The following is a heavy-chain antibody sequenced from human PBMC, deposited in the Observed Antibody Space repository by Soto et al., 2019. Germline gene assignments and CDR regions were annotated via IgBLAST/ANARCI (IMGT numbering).Heavy chain of an antibody. CDR1: GFTFSTYP. D-gene: IGHD4-4*01. CDR2: ISGSGIST. J-gene: IGHJ6*02. CDR3: VKPPVITASYYYYDMDV. Sequence: GGSLRLSCAASGFTFSTYPMSWVRQAPGKGLGWVSGISGSGISTYYTDSVKGRFTISRDNSKNTVFLQMNSLRDEDTAVYYCVKPPVITASYYYYDMDVWGQGTTVTVSS. V-gene: IGHV3-23*01.